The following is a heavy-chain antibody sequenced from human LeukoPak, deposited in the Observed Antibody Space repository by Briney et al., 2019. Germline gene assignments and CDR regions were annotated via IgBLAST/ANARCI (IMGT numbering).Heavy chain of an antibody. Sequence: PSETLSLTCTVSGYSISSGYYWGWIRQPPGKGLEWIGSIYYSGSTYYNPSLKSRVTISVDTSKNQFSLKLSSVTAADTAVYYCARPSWVDYYGSGSYYFDYWGQGTLVTVSS. V-gene: IGHV4-38-2*02. CDR3: ARPSWVDYYGSGSYYFDY. CDR2: IYYSGST. J-gene: IGHJ4*02. CDR1: GYSISSGYY. D-gene: IGHD3-10*01.